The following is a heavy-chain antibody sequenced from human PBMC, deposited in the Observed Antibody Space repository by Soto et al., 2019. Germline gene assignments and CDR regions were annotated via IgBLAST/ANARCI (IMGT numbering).Heavy chain of an antibody. V-gene: IGHV5-10-1*01. D-gene: IGHD2-15*01. CDR1: GYSFTSYW. J-gene: IGHJ5*02. CDR3: AREGDVVVVAATPGSLGWFDP. Sequence: PGASLKISCKGSGYSFTSYWISLVRQMPGECLEWMGRIDPSDSYTNYSPSFQGHVTISADKSISTAYLQWSSLKASDTAMYYCAREGDVVVVAATPGSLGWFDPWGQGTLVTVSS. CDR2: IDPSDSYT.